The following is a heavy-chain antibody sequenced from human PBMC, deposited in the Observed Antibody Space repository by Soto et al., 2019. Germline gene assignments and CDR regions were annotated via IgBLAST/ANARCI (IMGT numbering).Heavy chain of an antibody. D-gene: IGHD1-26*01. CDR2: IFPRDSDT. CDR1: GYTFSNHW. J-gene: IGHJ6*02. CDR3: AKSIEGGPMDV. Sequence: GESLNISCQGSGYTFSNHWINWVRLVPGKGRGWMGIIFPRDSDTRYSPSLQGQVIISVDKSTNTAYLQWTRLTASDTAIYYCAKSIEGGPMDVWGQGTTVTVSS. V-gene: IGHV5-51*01.